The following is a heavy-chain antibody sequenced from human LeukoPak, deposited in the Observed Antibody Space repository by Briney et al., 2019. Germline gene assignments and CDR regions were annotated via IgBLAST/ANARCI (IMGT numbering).Heavy chain of an antibody. D-gene: IGHD3-9*01. CDR3: AASIWDILTGSRDAFDI. Sequence: SETLSLTCTVSSGSISTSNYYWGWVRQPPGKALEWSGNIFYSGSTYYSPSLKSRVTISLDTSKNQFSLKLSSVTAADTAVYYCAASIWDILTGSRDAFDIWGQGTMVTVSS. CDR2: IFYSGST. V-gene: IGHV4-39*07. J-gene: IGHJ3*02. CDR1: SGSISTSNYY.